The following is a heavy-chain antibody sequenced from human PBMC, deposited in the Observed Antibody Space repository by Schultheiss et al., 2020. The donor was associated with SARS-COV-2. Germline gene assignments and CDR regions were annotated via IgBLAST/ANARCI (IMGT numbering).Heavy chain of an antibody. CDR2: INHSGST. CDR3: ARWEDYGDYGFDY. J-gene: IGHJ4*02. Sequence: SETLSLTCAVYGGSFSGYYWSWIRQPPGKGLEWIGEINHSGSTNYNPSLKSRVTISVDTSKNQFSLKLSSVTAADTAVYYCARWEDYGDYGFDYWGQGILVTVSS. V-gene: IGHV4-34*01. D-gene: IGHD4-17*01. CDR1: GGSFSGYY.